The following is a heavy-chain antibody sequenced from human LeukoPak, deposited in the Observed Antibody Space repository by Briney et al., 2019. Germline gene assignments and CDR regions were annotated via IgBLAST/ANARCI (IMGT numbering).Heavy chain of an antibody. D-gene: IGHD4-17*01. CDR2: MNPKSGNT. V-gene: IGHV1-8*01. J-gene: IGHJ4*02. Sequence: GASVKVSCKASGYSFSSHDINWVRQATGHGLEWMGWMNPKSGNTDHAQKFQGRVTMSRNTPISVAYLELSSLRSEDTAVYFCGSASLLRGLVGYYVDSGGQHTPVTVFS. CDR3: GSASLLRGLVGYYVDS. CDR1: GYSFSSHD.